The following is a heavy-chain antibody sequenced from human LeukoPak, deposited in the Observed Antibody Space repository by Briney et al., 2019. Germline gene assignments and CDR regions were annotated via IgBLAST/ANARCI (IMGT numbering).Heavy chain of an antibody. J-gene: IGHJ2*01. CDR3: ARGVDL. V-gene: IGHV4-34*01. CDR1: SGSLSGYY. CDR2: ITHSGSP. Sequence: SVTLSLTCGVSSGSLSGYYWRWIRQPPGGGLEWLGEITHSGSPNYNPSLKSRVTISGDTSKKQFSLNLKSVTAADTGVYYCARGVDLWGRGTPVTVSS.